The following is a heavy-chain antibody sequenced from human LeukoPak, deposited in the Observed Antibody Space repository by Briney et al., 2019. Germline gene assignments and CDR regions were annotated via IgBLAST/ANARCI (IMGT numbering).Heavy chain of an antibody. V-gene: IGHV4-30-2*01. CDR1: GGSISSGGYS. D-gene: IGHD2-15*01. Sequence: PSETLSLTCAVSGGSISSGGYSWSWIRQPPGKGLEWIGYIYHSGSTYYNRSLKSRFTISVYRSKNKFSLKLRSVTAADKAVYYCARAGYCSGGSCLSIDYWGQGTLVTVSS. CDR2: IYHSGST. CDR3: ARAGYCSGGSCLSIDY. J-gene: IGHJ4*02.